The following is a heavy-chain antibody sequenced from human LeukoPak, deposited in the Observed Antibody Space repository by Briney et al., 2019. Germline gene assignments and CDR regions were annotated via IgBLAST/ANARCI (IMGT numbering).Heavy chain of an antibody. J-gene: IGHJ4*02. Sequence: ASVKVSCKASGGTFSSYAISWVRQAPGQGLEWMGWMNPNSGNTGYAQKFQGRVTMTRNTSISTAYMELSSLRSEDTAVYYCARGYYGSGSYRARGQGTLVTVSS. CDR3: ARGYYGSGSYRA. CDR2: MNPNSGNT. V-gene: IGHV1-8*02. CDR1: GGTFSSYA. D-gene: IGHD3-10*01.